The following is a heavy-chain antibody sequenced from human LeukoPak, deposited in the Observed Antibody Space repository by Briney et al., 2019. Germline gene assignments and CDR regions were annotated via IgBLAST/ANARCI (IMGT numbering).Heavy chain of an antibody. D-gene: IGHD3-22*01. CDR1: GFTFSSYG. J-gene: IGHJ4*02. V-gene: IGHV3-23*01. Sequence: GGSLRLSCAASGFTFSSYGMSWVRQAPGKGLEWVSAISGSGGSTYYADSVKGRFTISRDNSKNTLYLQMNSLRAEDTAVYYCAKVNSMIVVVIPSFDYWGQGTLVTVSS. CDR2: ISGSGGST. CDR3: AKVNSMIVVVIPSFDY.